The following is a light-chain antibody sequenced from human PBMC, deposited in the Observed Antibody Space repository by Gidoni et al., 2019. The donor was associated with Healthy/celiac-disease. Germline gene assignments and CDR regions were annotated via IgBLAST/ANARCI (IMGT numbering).Light chain of an antibody. J-gene: IGLJ1*01. CDR3: CSYAGSSTPYV. V-gene: IGLV2-23*02. CDR1: SSDVGSYNL. CDR2: EVS. Sequence: QSALTQPASVSGSPGQSITISCTGTSSDVGSYNLVSWYQQHPGKAHNLMIYEVSKRPSGVSNRFSGSKSGNTASLTISGLQAEDEADYYCCSYAGSSTPYVFGTGTKVTVL.